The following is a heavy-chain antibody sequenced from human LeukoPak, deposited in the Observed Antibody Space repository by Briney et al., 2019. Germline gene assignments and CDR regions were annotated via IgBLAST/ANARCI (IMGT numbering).Heavy chain of an antibody. CDR1: GFTFSSYW. Sequence: GGSLRLSCAASGFTFSSYWMHWVCQAPGKGLVWVSRINSDGSSTNYADSVKGRFTISRDNAKNTLYLQMNSLRAEDTAVYYCARVAAAGTGLSYWGQGTLVTVSS. J-gene: IGHJ4*02. CDR3: ARVAAAGTGLSY. CDR2: INSDGSST. D-gene: IGHD6-13*01. V-gene: IGHV3-74*01.